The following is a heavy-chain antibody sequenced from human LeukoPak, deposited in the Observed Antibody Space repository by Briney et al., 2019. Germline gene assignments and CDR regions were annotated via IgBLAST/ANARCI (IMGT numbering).Heavy chain of an antibody. J-gene: IGHJ4*02. D-gene: IGHD6-13*01. CDR3: ARDIQRYSSSWYRFGDY. CDR2: KSYDGSNK. Sequence: GRSLRLSCAASGFTFSSYAMHWVRQAPGKGLEWVAVKSYDGSNKYYADSVKGRFTISRDNSKNTLYLQMNSLRAEDTAVYYCARDIQRYSSSWYRFGDYWGQGTLVTVSS. CDR1: GFTFSSYA. V-gene: IGHV3-30-3*01.